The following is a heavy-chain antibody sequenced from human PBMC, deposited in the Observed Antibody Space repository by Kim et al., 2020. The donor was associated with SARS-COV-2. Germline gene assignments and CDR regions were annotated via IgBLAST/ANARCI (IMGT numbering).Heavy chain of an antibody. CDR3: ARDSRYYYGSGSSPMNYYGMDV. CDR1: GGTFSSYA. D-gene: IGHD3-10*01. V-gene: IGHV1-69*13. CDR2: IIPIFGTA. J-gene: IGHJ6*02. Sequence: SVKVSCKASGGTFSSYAISWVRQAPGQGLEWMGGIIPIFGTANYAQKFQGRVTITADESTSTAYMELSSLRSEDTAVYYCARDSRYYYGSGSSPMNYYGMDVWGQGTTVTVSS.